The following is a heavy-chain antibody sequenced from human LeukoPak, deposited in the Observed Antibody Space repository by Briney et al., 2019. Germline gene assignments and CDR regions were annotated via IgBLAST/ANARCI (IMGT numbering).Heavy chain of an antibody. V-gene: IGHV1-18*01. Sequence: ASVKVSCKASGYTFTTYGVSWVRQAPGQGLEWMGWISGYDGYTNYAQKLRGRVTMTTDTSTSTAYMDLRRLRSDDTALYYCARTVTTSSYYFDYWGQGTLVTVSS. CDR2: ISGYDGYT. J-gene: IGHJ4*02. CDR3: ARTVTTSSYYFDY. D-gene: IGHD4-17*01. CDR1: GYTFTTYG.